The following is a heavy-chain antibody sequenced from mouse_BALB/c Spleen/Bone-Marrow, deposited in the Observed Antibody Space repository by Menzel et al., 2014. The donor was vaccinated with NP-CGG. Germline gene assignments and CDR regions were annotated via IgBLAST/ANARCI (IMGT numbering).Heavy chain of an antibody. Sequence: VQLQQSGPGLVKPSQSLSLTCTVTGYSITSDYAWNWIRQFPGNKLEWMGYISYSGSTSYNPSLKSRISITRDTSKNQFFLQLNSVTTEDTATYYFARAYYGSSDYWGQGTTLTVSS. CDR1: GYSITSDYA. CDR3: ARAYYGSSDY. J-gene: IGHJ2*01. D-gene: IGHD1-1*01. V-gene: IGHV3-2*02. CDR2: ISYSGST.